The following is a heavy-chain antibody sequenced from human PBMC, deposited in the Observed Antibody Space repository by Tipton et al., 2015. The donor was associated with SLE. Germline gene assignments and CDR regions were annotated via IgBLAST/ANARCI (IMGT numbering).Heavy chain of an antibody. CDR3: ARPTYYDFWSGYSDAFDI. CDR1: GGSISSTSYY. CDR2: MSYSGST. D-gene: IGHD3-3*01. V-gene: IGHV4-39*01. Sequence: TLSLTCTVSGGSISSTSYYWGWIRQPPGKGLEWIGSMSYSGSTYYSPTLKSRVTISVDTSKNQFSLKLSSATAADTAVYYCARPTYYDFWSGYSDAFDIWGQGTMVTVSS. J-gene: IGHJ3*02.